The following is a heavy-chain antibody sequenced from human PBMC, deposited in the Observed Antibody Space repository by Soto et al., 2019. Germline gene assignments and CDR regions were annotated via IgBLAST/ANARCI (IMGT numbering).Heavy chain of an antibody. J-gene: IGHJ6*02. CDR2: INPETGGT. Sequence: XSVKVSCKASGYPLTGYYFHWVRETPGQGLEWMGWINPETGGTSYAQKFQGRVTLSRDTSINTAYLELSSLRFDDAAVYFCARGRFQVISDGMDVWGQGTTVTVSS. CDR3: ARGRFQVISDGMDV. V-gene: IGHV1-2*02. D-gene: IGHD2-21*01. CDR1: GYPLTGYY.